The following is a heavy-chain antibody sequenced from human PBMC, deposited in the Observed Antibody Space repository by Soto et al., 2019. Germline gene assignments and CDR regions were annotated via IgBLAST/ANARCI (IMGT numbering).Heavy chain of an antibody. Sequence: GGSLRLSCAASGFTFSPYSMNWVRQAPGKGLEWIAYIPSSSSPIHYADSVQGRFTISRDNAGNSVHLQMNSLRDEDSAVYYCARSVGPLDYWRQGTLVTVSS. CDR2: IPSSSSPI. J-gene: IGHJ4*02. D-gene: IGHD3-16*01. CDR1: GFTFSPYS. V-gene: IGHV3-48*02. CDR3: ARSVGPLDY.